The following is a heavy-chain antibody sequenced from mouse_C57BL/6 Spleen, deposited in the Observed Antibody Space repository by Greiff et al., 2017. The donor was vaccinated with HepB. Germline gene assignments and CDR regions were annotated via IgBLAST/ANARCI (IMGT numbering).Heavy chain of an antibody. J-gene: IGHJ2*01. D-gene: IGHD1-1*01. V-gene: IGHV1-82*01. CDR2: IYPGDGDT. Sequence: QVQLQQSGPELVKPGASVKISCKASGYAFSSSWMNWVKQRPGKGLEWIGRIYPGDGDTNYNGKFKGKATLTADKSSSTAYMQLSSLTSEDSAVYFCARELYYGSSWRDFDYWGQGTTLTVSS. CDR1: GYAFSSSW. CDR3: ARELYYGSSWRDFDY.